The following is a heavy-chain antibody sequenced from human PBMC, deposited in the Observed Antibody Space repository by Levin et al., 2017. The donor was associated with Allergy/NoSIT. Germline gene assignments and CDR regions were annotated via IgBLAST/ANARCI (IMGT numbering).Heavy chain of an antibody. CDR3: ARDPRIQLWFKEAENDAFDI. V-gene: IGHV3-48*01. Sequence: LSLTCAASGFTFSSYSMNWVRQAPGKGLEWVSYISSSSSTIYYADSVKGRFTISRDNAKNSLYLQMNSLRAEDTAVYYCARDPRIQLWFKEAENDAFDIWGQGTMVTVSS. CDR1: GFTFSSYS. D-gene: IGHD5-18*01. J-gene: IGHJ3*02. CDR2: ISSSSSTI.